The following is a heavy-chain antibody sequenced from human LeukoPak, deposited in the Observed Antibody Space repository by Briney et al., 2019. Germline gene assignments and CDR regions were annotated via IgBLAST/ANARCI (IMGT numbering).Heavy chain of an antibody. V-gene: IGHV1-2*06. CDR3: ARGDYVWGSYRYHGDY. Sequence: GASVKVSCKASGYTFTGYYMQWVRQAPGQGLEWMGRINPNSGGTNYAQKFQGRVTMTRDTSISTAYMELSRLRSDDTAVYYCARGDYVWGSYRYHGDYWGQGTLVTVSS. CDR2: INPNSGGT. CDR1: GYTFTGYY. J-gene: IGHJ4*02. D-gene: IGHD3-16*02.